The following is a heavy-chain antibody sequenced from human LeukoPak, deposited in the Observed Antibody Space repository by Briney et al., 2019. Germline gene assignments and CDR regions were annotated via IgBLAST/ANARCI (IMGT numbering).Heavy chain of an antibody. D-gene: IGHD1-26*01. J-gene: IGHJ4*02. CDR1: GYTFTSYD. Sequence: GASVKVSCKASGYTFTSYDINWVRQATGQGLEWMGWMNPNSGNTGYAQKFQGRVTITRNTSITTTYMELSSLRSEDTAVYYCARDLIVGATRDYWGQGTLVTVSS. V-gene: IGHV1-8*03. CDR2: MNPNSGNT. CDR3: ARDLIVGATRDY.